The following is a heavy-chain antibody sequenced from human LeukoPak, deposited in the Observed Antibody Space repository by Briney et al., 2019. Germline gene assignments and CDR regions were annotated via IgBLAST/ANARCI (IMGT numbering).Heavy chain of an antibody. CDR1: GGSFSGYY. D-gene: IGHD2-2*02. CDR2: INHSGST. Sequence: SETLSLTCAVYGGSFSGYYWSWIRQPPGKGLEWIGEINHSGSTNYNPSLKSRVTISVDTSKNQFSLKLSSVTAADTAVYYCAIQGYCSSTSCYTRSIGMDVWGQGTTVTVSS. CDR3: AIQGYCSSTSCYTRSIGMDV. V-gene: IGHV4-34*01. J-gene: IGHJ6*02.